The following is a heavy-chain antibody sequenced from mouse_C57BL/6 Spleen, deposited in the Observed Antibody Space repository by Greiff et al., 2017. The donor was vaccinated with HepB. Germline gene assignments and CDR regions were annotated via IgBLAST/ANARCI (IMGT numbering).Heavy chain of an antibody. D-gene: IGHD2-2*01. Sequence: EVKLVESGEGLVKPGGSLKLSCAASGFTFSSYAMSWVRQTPEKRLEWVAYISSGGDYIYYADTVKGRFTISRDNARNTLYLQMSSLKSEDTAMYYCTRDFYYGYGGYFDYWGQGTTLTVSS. V-gene: IGHV5-9-1*02. CDR3: TRDFYYGYGGYFDY. J-gene: IGHJ2*01. CDR2: ISSGGDYI. CDR1: GFTFSSYA.